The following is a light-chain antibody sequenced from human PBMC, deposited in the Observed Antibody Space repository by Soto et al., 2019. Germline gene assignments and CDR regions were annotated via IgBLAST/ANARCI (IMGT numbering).Light chain of an antibody. J-gene: IGKJ1*01. CDR2: AAS. V-gene: IGKV1-39*01. Sequence: DIQMTQSPSSLSASVGARVPITCRARQSISNYVNWYQQKPGKVPKLLIYAASSLQSGVPSRFSGSGSDTDFTLTISSLQREDFATYYCQQSYSALSAFGQGTKVDIK. CDR1: QSISNY. CDR3: QQSYSALSA.